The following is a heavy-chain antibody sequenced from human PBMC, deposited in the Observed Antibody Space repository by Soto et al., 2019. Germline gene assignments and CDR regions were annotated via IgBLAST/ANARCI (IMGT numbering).Heavy chain of an antibody. V-gene: IGHV1-18*01. D-gene: IGHD2-15*01. CDR2: ISAYNGNT. CDR3: VVAAQPYYFDY. J-gene: IGHJ4*02. CDR1: GYTFTSYG. Sequence: QVQLVQSGAEVKKPGASVKVSCKASGYTFTSYGISWVRQAPGQGREWMGWISAYNGNTNYAQKLQGRVTMTTDTSTSTADMELRSLRSDDTAVYYCVVAAQPYYFDYWGQGTLVTVSS.